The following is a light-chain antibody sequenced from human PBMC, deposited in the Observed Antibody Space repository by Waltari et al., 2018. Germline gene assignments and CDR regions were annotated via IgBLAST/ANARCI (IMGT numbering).Light chain of an antibody. J-gene: IGLJ3*02. CDR2: GNN. CDR1: SSNIGAGYD. Sequence: QSVLTQPPSVSGAPGQRVSLSCAGSSSNIGAGYDVHWYQQLPGTAPKLLIYGNNERPSGVPDRFSGSRSGTSASLAITGLQAEDEADYYCQSYDSSLSGWVFGGGTKLTVL. CDR3: QSYDSSLSGWV. V-gene: IGLV1-40*01.